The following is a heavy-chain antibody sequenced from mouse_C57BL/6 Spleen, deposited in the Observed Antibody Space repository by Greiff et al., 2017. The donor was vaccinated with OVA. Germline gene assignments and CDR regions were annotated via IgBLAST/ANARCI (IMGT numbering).Heavy chain of an antibody. CDR1: GYTFTDYE. CDR2: IDPETGGT. J-gene: IGHJ3*01. CDR3: YSNGGAWFAY. Sequence: VQLQQSGAELVRPGASVTLSCKASGYTFTDYEMHWVKQTPVHGLEWIGAIDPETGGTAYNQKFKGKAILTADKSSSTAYMELRSLTSEDSAVYYSYSNGGAWFAYWGQGTLVTVSA. V-gene: IGHV1-15*01. D-gene: IGHD2-5*01.